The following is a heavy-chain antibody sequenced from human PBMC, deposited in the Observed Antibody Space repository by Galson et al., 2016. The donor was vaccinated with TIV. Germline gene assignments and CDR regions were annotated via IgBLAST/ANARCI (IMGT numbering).Heavy chain of an antibody. CDR3: VRIGMLRESCSCAACPGIFDT. D-gene: IGHD2-15*01. Sequence: ETLSLTCAVSGYSISSGYYWGWVRQPPGKGLEWLGNICHTETTYYNPSLESRVSISVDTSKNQFSLRLSSVTAADPAVYYCVRIGMLRESCSCAACPGIFDTWGQGILVTVSS. CDR1: GYSISSGYY. J-gene: IGHJ5*02. V-gene: IGHV4-38-2*01. CDR2: ICHTETT.